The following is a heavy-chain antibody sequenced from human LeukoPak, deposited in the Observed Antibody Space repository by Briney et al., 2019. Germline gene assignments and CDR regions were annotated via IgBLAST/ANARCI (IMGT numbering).Heavy chain of an antibody. Sequence: PGGSLRLSCGASGFSFSSHWMSWVRQAPGKGLEWVANIKQDSKEKNYVDSVKGRFTISRDDAENSLYLQMNSLRAEDTAVYYCARILRFSFDYWGQGTLVTVSS. V-gene: IGHV3-7*01. J-gene: IGHJ4*02. CDR2: IKQDSKEK. D-gene: IGHD3-16*01. CDR3: ARILRFSFDY. CDR1: GFSFSSHW.